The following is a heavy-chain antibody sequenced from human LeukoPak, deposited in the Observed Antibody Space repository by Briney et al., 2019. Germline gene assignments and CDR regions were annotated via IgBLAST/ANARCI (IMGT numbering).Heavy chain of an antibody. Sequence: PGRSLRLSCAASGFTFSSYAMSWVRQAPGEGLEWVANIKQDGSEKYYVDSVKGRFTISRDNAKNSLYLQMNSLRAEDTTVYYCARDLRFAESPTFDKRGHGTLVTVSS. J-gene: IGHJ4*01. V-gene: IGHV3-7*04. CDR1: GFTFSSYA. CDR3: ARDLRFAESPTFDK. CDR2: IKQDGSEK. D-gene: IGHD3-10*01.